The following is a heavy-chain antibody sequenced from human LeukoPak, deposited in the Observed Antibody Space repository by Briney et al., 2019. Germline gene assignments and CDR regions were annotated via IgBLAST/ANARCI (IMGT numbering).Heavy chain of an antibody. CDR2: LKESGIEK. D-gene: IGHD3-3*01. CDR3: ARWRGAQSEFDY. CDR1: GFIFSSYS. Sequence: GGSLRLFCAGSGFIFSSYSMGWLRQAPGRGLAFVAHLKESGIEKEYVDSVEGRFTISRDNGKNSLYLQMNSLRAEDTALYFCARWRGAQSEFDYWGQGTHVIVSS. V-gene: IGHV3-7*01. J-gene: IGHJ4*02.